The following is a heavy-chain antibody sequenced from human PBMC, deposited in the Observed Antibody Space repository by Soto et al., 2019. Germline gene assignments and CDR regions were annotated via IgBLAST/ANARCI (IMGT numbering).Heavy chain of an antibody. CDR1: GYTFSNYG. V-gene: IGHV1-18*01. CDR2: ISGYNGNT. D-gene: IGHD6-19*01. J-gene: IGHJ6*02. Sequence: QVQLVQSGAEVKKPGASVTVSCKTSGYTFSNYGINWVRQAPGQGLEWMGWISGYNGNTNYAQTVQGRVTMTTDTYTGTVYMELRSLKSDDPAISYCSRFIMVGGWFDPNYYHGMDVWGQGTTVTVSS. CDR3: SRFIMVGGWFDPNYYHGMDV.